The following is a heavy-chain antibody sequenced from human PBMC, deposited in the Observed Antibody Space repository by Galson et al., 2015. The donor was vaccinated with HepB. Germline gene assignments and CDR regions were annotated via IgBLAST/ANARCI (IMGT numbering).Heavy chain of an antibody. D-gene: IGHD3-10*01. CDR2: ISYDGSNK. J-gene: IGHJ2*01. V-gene: IGHV3-30*14. CDR3: ARDRLTMVRGVINRKDNWYFDL. CDR1: GFTFSSSA. Sequence: SLRLSCAASGFTFSSSALHWVRQAPGKGLEGVAAISYDGSNKYYADAVKGRFTISRDNSNNTLYLQMNSLRAEDTAVYYCARDRLTMVRGVINRKDNWYFDLWGRGTLVTVSS.